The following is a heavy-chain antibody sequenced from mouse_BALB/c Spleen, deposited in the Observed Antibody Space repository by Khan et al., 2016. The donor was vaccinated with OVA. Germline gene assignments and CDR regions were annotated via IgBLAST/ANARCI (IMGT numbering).Heavy chain of an antibody. CDR2: IWSDGST. V-gene: IGHV2-6*02. CDR1: GFSLTSYG. J-gene: IGHJ4*01. CDR3: ARWFDGYSSLYAMDY. Sequence: QVPLKASGPGLVAPSQSLSITCTVSGFSLTSYGVHWVRQPPGKGLEWLVVIWSDGSTNYNSVLKSRLSISKDNSKSQVFLKMNSLQTDDTAIYYCARWFDGYSSLYAMDYWGQGTSVTVSS. D-gene: IGHD2-3*01.